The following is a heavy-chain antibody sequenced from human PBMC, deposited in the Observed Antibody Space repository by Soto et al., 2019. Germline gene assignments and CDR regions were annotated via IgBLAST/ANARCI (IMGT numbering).Heavy chain of an antibody. CDR3: ARDYGITIFGVVMYYFDY. D-gene: IGHD3-3*01. J-gene: IGHJ4*02. Sequence: QVQLVESGGGVVQPGRSLRLSCAASGFTFSSYAMHWVHQAPGKGLEWVAVISYDGSNKYYADSVKGRFTISRDNSKNTLYLQMNSLRAEDTAVYYCARDYGITIFGVVMYYFDYWGQGTLVTVSS. CDR2: ISYDGSNK. V-gene: IGHV3-30-3*01. CDR1: GFTFSSYA.